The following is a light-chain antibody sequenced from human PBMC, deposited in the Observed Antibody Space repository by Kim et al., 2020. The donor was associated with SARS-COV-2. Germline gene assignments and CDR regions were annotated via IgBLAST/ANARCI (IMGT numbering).Light chain of an antibody. Sequence: EVVLTQSPGTLSLSPGERATLSCRASQSVNSNYFAWYQQKPGQAPRLLIYGASYRATGIPDRFSGSGSGTDFTLTISRLEPEDFAVYYCQQYGSSLYTFGQGTKLEI. CDR3: QQYGSSLYT. J-gene: IGKJ2*01. CDR1: QSVNSNY. CDR2: GAS. V-gene: IGKV3-20*01.